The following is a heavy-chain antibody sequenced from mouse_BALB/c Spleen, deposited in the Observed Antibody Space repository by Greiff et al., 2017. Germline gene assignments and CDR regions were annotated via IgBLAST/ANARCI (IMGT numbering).Heavy chain of an antibody. D-gene: IGHD1-1*01. V-gene: IGHV14-1*02. CDR1: GFNIKDYY. J-gene: IGHJ2*01. Sequence: EVKVEESGAELVRPGALVKLSCKASGFNIKDYYMHWVKQRPEQGLEWIGWIDPENGNTIYDPKFQGKASITADTSSNTAYLKLSSLTSEDTAVYYCARSGNYYGRGNYFDYWGQGTTLTVAS. CDR2: IDPENGNT. CDR3: ARSGNYYGRGNYFDY.